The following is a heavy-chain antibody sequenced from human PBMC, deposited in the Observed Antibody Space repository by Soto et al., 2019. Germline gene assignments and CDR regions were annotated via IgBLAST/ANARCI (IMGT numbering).Heavy chain of an antibody. Sequence: PGGSLRLSCVASGFTFSSYAMSWVRQAPGKELERVPTISGSGGGSTYYADSVKGRFTISRDNSKNTLYLQMNSLRAEDTAVYHCAKVTYYYDTSVYYYFDYWGQGTQVTVSS. J-gene: IGHJ4*02. D-gene: IGHD3-22*01. CDR1: GFTFSSYA. CDR2: ISGSGGGST. V-gene: IGHV3-23*01. CDR3: AKVTYYYDTSVYYYFDY.